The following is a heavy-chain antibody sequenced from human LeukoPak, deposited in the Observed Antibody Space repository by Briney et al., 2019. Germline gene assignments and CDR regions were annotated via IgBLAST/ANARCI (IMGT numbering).Heavy chain of an antibody. CDR3: AKDPRSIAARPGYFDY. V-gene: IGHV3-30*02. Sequence: PGGSLRLSCAASGFTFSSYGMHWVRQAPGKGLEWVAFIRYDGSNKYYADSVKGRFTISRDNSKNTLYLQMNSLRAEDTAVYYCAKDPRSIAARPGYFDYWGQGTLVTVSS. D-gene: IGHD6-6*01. J-gene: IGHJ4*02. CDR2: IRYDGSNK. CDR1: GFTFSSYG.